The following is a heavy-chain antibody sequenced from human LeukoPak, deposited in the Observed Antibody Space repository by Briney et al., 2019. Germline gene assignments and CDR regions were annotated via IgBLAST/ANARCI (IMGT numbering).Heavy chain of an antibody. Sequence: SETLSLTCAVYGGPFSHYYWTWIRQAPGKGLEWIGEINESGSTNYAPSLKSRVTLSVDTSQNHLYLHLTSVTAADTAVYYCASRIGRYLYYFGMDVWGHGTTVTVSS. D-gene: IGHD1-26*01. V-gene: IGHV4-34*01. CDR3: ASRIGRYLYYFGMDV. CDR1: GGPFSHYY. J-gene: IGHJ6*02. CDR2: INESGST.